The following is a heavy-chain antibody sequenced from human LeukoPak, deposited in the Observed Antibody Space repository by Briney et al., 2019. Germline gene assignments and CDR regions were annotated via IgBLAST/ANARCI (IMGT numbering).Heavy chain of an antibody. CDR1: GGSISSGGYY. D-gene: IGHD7-27*01. CDR2: IYYSGST. CDR3: ARDVTGDWQAFDI. Sequence: MPSETLSLTCTVSGGSISSGGYYWSWIRQHPGKGLEWIGYIYYSGSTYYNPSLKSRVTISVDTSKNQFSLKLSSVTAADTAVYYCARDVTGDWQAFDIWGQGTMVTVSS. J-gene: IGHJ3*02. V-gene: IGHV4-31*03.